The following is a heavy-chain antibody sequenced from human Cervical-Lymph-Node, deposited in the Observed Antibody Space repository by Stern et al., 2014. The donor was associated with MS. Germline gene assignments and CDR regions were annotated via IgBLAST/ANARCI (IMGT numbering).Heavy chain of an antibody. J-gene: IGHJ6*02. CDR3: ARGYDILTDGYGMDV. D-gene: IGHD3-9*01. CDR1: GYTFTSYA. CDR2: INAGNGNT. Sequence: DQLVESGAEVKKPGASVKVSCKASGYTFTSYAMHWVRQAPGQRLEWMGWINAGNGNTKYSQKFQGRVTITRDTSASTAYMELSSLRSEDTAVYYCARGYDILTDGYGMDVWGQGTTVTVSS. V-gene: IGHV1-3*01.